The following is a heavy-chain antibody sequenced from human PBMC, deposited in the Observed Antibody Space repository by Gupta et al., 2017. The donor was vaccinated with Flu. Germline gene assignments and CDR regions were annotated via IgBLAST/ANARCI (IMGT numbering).Heavy chain of an antibody. CDR2: IIPIFGTA. CDR1: GGTLSSYA. Sequence: QVQLVQSGAEVKKPGSSVKVSCKASGGTLSSYAIRWVRQAPGQGLEWMGGIIPIFGTANYAQKFQGRVTITADKSTSTAYMELSSLRSEDTAVYYCASPRVLWFGELLSYYYGMDVWGQGTTVTVSS. D-gene: IGHD3-10*01. CDR3: ASPRVLWFGELLSYYYGMDV. V-gene: IGHV1-69*06. J-gene: IGHJ6*02.